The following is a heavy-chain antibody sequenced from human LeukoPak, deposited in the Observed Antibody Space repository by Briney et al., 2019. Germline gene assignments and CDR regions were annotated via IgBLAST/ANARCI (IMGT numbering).Heavy chain of an antibody. CDR1: GFSFSSYA. Sequence: PGGSLRLSCATSGFSFSSYAMSWFRQAPGKGLEWVGFIRSKAYVGTTEYAASVKGRFTISRDDSKSIAYLQMNSLKTEDTAVYYCTRGYSGYDPLVPSFDYWGQGTLVTVSS. D-gene: IGHD5-12*01. CDR3: TRGYSGYDPLVPSFDY. CDR2: IRSKAYVGTT. J-gene: IGHJ4*02. V-gene: IGHV3-49*03.